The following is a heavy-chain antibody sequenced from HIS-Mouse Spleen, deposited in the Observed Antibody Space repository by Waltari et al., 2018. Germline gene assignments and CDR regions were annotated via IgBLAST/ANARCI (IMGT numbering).Heavy chain of an antibody. CDR3: AKASSGWLDY. D-gene: IGHD6-19*01. J-gene: IGHJ4*02. CDR1: GFTFSSHG. CDR2: ISYDGSNK. Sequence: QVQLVESGGGVVQPGRSLRLSWSASGFTFSSHGMHWVRQAPGKGLEWVAVISYDGSNKYYADSVKGRFTISRDNSKNTLYLQMNSLRAEDTAVYYCAKASSGWLDYWGQGTLVTVSS. V-gene: IGHV3-30*18.